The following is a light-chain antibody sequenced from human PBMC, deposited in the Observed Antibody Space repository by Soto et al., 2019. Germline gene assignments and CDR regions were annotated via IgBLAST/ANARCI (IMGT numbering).Light chain of an antibody. CDR1: SSDVGGYNY. Sequence: QSVLTQPPSASGSPGQSVTISCIGTSSDVGGYNYVSWYQQHPGKAPKLMIYEVTERPSGVPDRFSGSKSGNTASLTVSGLQAEDEADYYRCSYTCSNNRVFGGGTKVTVL. J-gene: IGLJ3*02. V-gene: IGLV2-8*01. CDR2: EVT. CDR3: CSYTCSNNRV.